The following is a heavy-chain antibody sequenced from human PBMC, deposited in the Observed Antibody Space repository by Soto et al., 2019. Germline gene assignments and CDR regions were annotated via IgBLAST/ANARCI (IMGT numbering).Heavy chain of an antibody. D-gene: IGHD2-8*01. J-gene: IGHJ4*02. CDR3: ARGYCTNGVCLYIDY. V-gene: IGHV4-30-2*01. CDR1: GGSISSGGYS. Sequence: QLQLQESGSELVKPSQTLSLTCAVSGGSISSGGYSWSWIRQPPGKGLEWIGYIYHSGSTYYNPSLKSRVTISVDRSKNQFSLKLSSVTAADTAVYYCARGYCTNGVCLYIDYWGQGTLVTVSS. CDR2: IYHSGST.